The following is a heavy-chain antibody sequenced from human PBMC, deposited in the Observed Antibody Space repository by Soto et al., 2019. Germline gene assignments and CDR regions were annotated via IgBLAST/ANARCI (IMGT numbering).Heavy chain of an antibody. V-gene: IGHV1-3*01. Sequence: ASVKVSCKASGYTFTNYAMHWVRQAPGQRLEWMGWINAGNGNTKYSQKFQGRVTMTRNTSISTAYMELSSLRSEDTAVYYCARKAYYYDSSGYPPLDPWGQGTLVTVSS. CDR2: INAGNGNT. D-gene: IGHD3-22*01. CDR3: ARKAYYYDSSGYPPLDP. CDR1: GYTFTNYA. J-gene: IGHJ5*02.